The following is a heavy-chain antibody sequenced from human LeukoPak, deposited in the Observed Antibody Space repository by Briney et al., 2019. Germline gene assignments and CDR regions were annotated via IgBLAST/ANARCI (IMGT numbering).Heavy chain of an antibody. CDR3: ARDYYDSSGYQYYFDY. CDR2: IWYDGSNK. Sequence: GGSLRLSCEASGFTFSSYGMHWVRQTPGKGLEWVAVIWYDGSNKYYADSVKGRFTISRDNSKNTLYLQMNSLRAEDTAVYYCARDYYDSSGYQYYFDYWGQGTLVTVSS. J-gene: IGHJ4*02. V-gene: IGHV3-33*08. D-gene: IGHD3-22*01. CDR1: GFTFSSYG.